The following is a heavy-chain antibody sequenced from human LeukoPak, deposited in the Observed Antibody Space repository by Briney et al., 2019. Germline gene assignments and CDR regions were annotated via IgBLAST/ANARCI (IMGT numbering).Heavy chain of an antibody. D-gene: IGHD3-10*01. CDR3: ARDSGTTGEVKFDP. CDR1: GGSIDSYY. CDR2: IYYSGTT. Sequence: PSETLSLTCTVSGGSIDSYYWSWIRQPPGKGLEWIGYIYYSGTTNYNPSLKSRVTMSVDTSKNQLSLKLSSVTAADTAAYYCARDSGTTGEVKFDPWGQGTLVTVSS. J-gene: IGHJ5*02. V-gene: IGHV4-59*12.